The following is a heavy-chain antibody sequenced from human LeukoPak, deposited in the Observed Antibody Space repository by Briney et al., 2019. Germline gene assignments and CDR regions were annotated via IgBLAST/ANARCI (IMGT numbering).Heavy chain of an antibody. Sequence: SETLSLTCTVSGGSISSYYWSWIRQPAGKGLEWIGRIYTSGSTNHNPSLKSRVTMSVDTSKNQFSLKLSSVTAADTAVYYCARVGLEWGSYYYYYMDVWGKGTTVTVSS. CDR1: GGSISSYY. J-gene: IGHJ6*03. CDR3: ARVGLEWGSYYYYYMDV. V-gene: IGHV4-4*07. D-gene: IGHD3-16*01. CDR2: IYTSGST.